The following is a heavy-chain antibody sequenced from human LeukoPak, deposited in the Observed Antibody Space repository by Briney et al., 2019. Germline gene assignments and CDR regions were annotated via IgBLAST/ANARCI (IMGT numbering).Heavy chain of an antibody. J-gene: IGHJ3*01. CDR1: GYTFTSLD. CDR2: MNPNSGST. V-gene: IGHV1-8*01. CDR3: ARGWEVDRDGAFDV. D-gene: IGHD1-14*01. Sequence: ASVKVSCKASGYTFTSLDINWVRQATGQGLEWMGWMNPNSGSTGYAQKFQGRVTMTRDTSVDTAYMELSSLISEDTAMYYCARGWEVDRDGAFDVWGQGTMVTVSP.